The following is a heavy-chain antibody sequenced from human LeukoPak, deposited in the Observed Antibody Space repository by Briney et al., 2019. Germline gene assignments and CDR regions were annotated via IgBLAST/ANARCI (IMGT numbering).Heavy chain of an antibody. CDR1: GFTFSSYW. J-gene: IGHJ5*02. CDR3: AREGGSGWYSGWFDP. D-gene: IGHD6-19*01. Sequence: GGSLRLSCAASGFTFSSYWMSWVRQAPGKGLEWVANIKKDGSEKKYVDSVKGRFTISRDNAENSLYLQMNSLRAEDTAVYYCAREGGSGWYSGWFDPWSQGTLVTVSS. V-gene: IGHV3-7*01. CDR2: IKKDGSEK.